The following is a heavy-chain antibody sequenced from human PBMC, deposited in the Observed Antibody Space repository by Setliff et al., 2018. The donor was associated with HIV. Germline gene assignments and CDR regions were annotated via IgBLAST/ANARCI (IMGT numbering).Heavy chain of an antibody. Sequence: ETLSLTCTVSGGSISSYYWSWIRQPPGKGLEWIGYIYYSGSTNYNPSLKSRVTISVDTSKNQFSLKLSSVTAADTAVYYCARGRLGFGEFSNYYGMDVWGQGTTVTVSS. CDR1: GGSISSYY. D-gene: IGHD3-10*01. CDR2: IYYSGST. V-gene: IGHV4-59*01. J-gene: IGHJ6*02. CDR3: ARGRLGFGEFSNYYGMDV.